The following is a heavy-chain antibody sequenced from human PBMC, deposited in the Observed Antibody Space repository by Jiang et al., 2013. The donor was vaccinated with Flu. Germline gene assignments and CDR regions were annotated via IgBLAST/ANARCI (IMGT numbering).Heavy chain of an antibody. D-gene: IGHD2-2*01. CDR2: IYPGDSDT. Sequence: ISCKGSGYSFTSYWIGWVRQMPGKGLEWMGIIYPGDSDTRYSPSFQGQVTISADKSISTAYLQWSSLKASDTAMYYCARGSKDCWSTSCYAILDYWGQGTLVTVSS. J-gene: IGHJ4*02. CDR1: GYSFTSYW. CDR3: ARGSKDCWSTSCYAILDY. V-gene: IGHV5-51*01.